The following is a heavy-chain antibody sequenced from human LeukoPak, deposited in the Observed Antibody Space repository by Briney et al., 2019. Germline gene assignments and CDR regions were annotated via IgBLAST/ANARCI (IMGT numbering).Heavy chain of an antibody. D-gene: IGHD6-13*01. CDR3: ASNPGIAAAGPYYYMDV. Sequence: SVKVSCKAVGDTFSIYGISWVRQAPGQGLEWMGGIIPISGAAEYAQKFQGRVTITADESTSTAYMELSSLRSEDTAVYYCASNPGIAAAGPYYYMDVWGKGTTVTVSS. V-gene: IGHV1-69*13. CDR1: GDTFSIYG. CDR2: IIPISGAA. J-gene: IGHJ6*03.